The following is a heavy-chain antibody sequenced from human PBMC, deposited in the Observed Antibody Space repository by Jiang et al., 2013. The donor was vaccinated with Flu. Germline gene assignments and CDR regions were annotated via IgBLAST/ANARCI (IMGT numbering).Heavy chain of an antibody. D-gene: IGHD3-9*01. CDR1: GGSVSTSTNY. CDR2: IYFRGKT. Sequence: GLVKPSETLSRTCTVTGGSVSTSTNYWGWIRQSPGKGLEWLGSIYFRGKTLYNPSLRSRLTISIDTSKNQFSLRLSSVTAADTAVYYCAGHIRYFDPHNFDQWGQGALVTVSS. CDR3: AGHIRYFDPHNFDQ. J-gene: IGHJ4*02. V-gene: IGHV4-39*01.